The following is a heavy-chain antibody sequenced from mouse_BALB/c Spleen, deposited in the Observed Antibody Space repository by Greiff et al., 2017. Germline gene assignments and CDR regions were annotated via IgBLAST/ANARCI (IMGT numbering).Heavy chain of an antibody. CDR3: AREGLAWFAY. CDR1: GYTFTDYW. CDR2: IDTSDSYT. J-gene: IGHJ3*01. Sequence: QVQLQQPGAELVMPGASVKMSCKASGYTFTDYWMHWVKQRPGQGLEWIGAIDTSDSYTSYNQKFKGKATLTVDESSSTAYMQLSSLTSEDSAVYYCAREGLAWFAYWGQGTLVTVSA. D-gene: IGHD2-13*01. V-gene: IGHV1-69*01.